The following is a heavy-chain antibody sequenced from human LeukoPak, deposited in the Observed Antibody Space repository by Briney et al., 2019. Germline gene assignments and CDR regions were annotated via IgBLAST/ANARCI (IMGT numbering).Heavy chain of an antibody. Sequence: PSETLSLTCTVSGGSISSYYWSWIRQPPGKGLEWIGYIYYSGSTNYNPSLKSRVTISVDTSKNQFSLKLSSVTAADTAVYHCARTQGQPYDAFDIWGQGTMVTVSS. J-gene: IGHJ3*02. D-gene: IGHD2-2*01. CDR3: ARTQGQPYDAFDI. CDR1: GGSISSYY. CDR2: IYYSGST. V-gene: IGHV4-59*01.